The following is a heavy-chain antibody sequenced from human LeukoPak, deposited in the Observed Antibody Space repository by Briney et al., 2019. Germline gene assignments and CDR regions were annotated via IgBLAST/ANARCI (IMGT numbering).Heavy chain of an antibody. V-gene: IGHV3-23*01. CDR1: GFTFSSHA. CDR2: ISDSGGST. J-gene: IGHJ4*02. CDR3: ARGGSENYGVFDS. D-gene: IGHD4-17*01. Sequence: GGSLRLSCAASGFTFSSHAMSWVRQAPGKGLEWISAISDSGGSTDYADSVKGRFTISRDNSKNTLYLQMNSLRADDTALYYCARGGSENYGVFDSWGQGTLVTVSS.